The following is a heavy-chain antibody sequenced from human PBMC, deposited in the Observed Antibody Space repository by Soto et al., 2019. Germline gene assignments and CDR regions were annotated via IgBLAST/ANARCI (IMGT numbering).Heavy chain of an antibody. CDR3: ARQRTTVVTQAYFDH. V-gene: IGHV4-39*01. CDR1: GESISSSSYY. Sequence: PSETLSLTCIVSGESISSSSYYWGWIRQPPGKGLEWIGSIYYIGRPYYNPSFKGPVTISIDTSKNQLSLKLSSVTATDTAVYYCARQRTTVVTQAYFDHWGQGALVTVSS. J-gene: IGHJ4*02. CDR2: IYYIGRP. D-gene: IGHD2-21*02.